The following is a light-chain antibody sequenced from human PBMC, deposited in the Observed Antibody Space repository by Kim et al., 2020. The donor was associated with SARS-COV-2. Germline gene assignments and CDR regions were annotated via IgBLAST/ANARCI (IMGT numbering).Light chain of an antibody. J-gene: IGKJ2*01. V-gene: IGKV3-20*01. CDR1: QCVNSGY. Sequence: SPGKGATPSCRSSQCVNSGYLAWYRQTPGQAPRLLIYGASSRATGIPDRFSGSGSGTDFTLTISRLEPEDFAVYYCQQYGSSPMYTFGQGTELEI. CDR2: GAS. CDR3: QQYGSSPMYT.